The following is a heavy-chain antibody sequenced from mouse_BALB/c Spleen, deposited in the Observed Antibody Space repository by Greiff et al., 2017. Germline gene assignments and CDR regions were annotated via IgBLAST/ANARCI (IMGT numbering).Heavy chain of an antibody. Sequence: VQLQQSGTVLARPGTSVKISCKASGYTFTNYWLGWVKQRPGHGLEWIGDIYPGGGYTNYNEKFKGKATLTADTSSSTAYMQLSSLTSEDSAVYFCANLPYYAMDYWGQGTSVTVSS. V-gene: IGHV1-63*02. J-gene: IGHJ4*01. CDR2: IYPGGGYT. CDR3: ANLPYYAMDY. CDR1: GYTFTNYW.